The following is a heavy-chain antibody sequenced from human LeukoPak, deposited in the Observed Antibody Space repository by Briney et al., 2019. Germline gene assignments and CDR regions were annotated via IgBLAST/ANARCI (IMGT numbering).Heavy chain of an antibody. D-gene: IGHD3-22*01. J-gene: IGHJ3*02. CDR2: IYYSGST. CDR3: ARGDYDSSGYYYDGYAFDI. Sequence: SETLTLTCTVSGGSISSYYWSWIRQPPGKGLEWIGYIYYSGSTNYNPSLKSRVTISVDTSKNQFSLKLSSVTAADTAVYYCARGDYDSSGYYYDGYAFDIWGQGTMVTVSS. CDR1: GGSISSYY. V-gene: IGHV4-59*01.